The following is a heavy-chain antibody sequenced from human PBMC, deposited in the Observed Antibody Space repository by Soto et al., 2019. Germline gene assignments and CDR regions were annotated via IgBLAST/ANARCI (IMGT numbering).Heavy chain of an antibody. V-gene: IGHV3-48*03. D-gene: IGHD2-2*01. J-gene: IGHJ4*02. Sequence: EVQLVESGGGFVQPGGSLRLSCVASGFTFSSYEMNWLRQAPGKGLQWVSYIDISGSAIYYADSVKGRFTISRDNAKNSLYLQMNSLRAEDTALYYCARGDASGYWGQGTLVTVSS. CDR3: ARGDASGY. CDR2: IDISGSAI. CDR1: GFTFSSYE.